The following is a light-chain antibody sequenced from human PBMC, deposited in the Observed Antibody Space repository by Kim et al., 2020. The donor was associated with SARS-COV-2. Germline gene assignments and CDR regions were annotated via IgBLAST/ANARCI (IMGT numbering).Light chain of an antibody. CDR2: RAS. J-gene: IGKJ1*01. Sequence: DIQMTQSPSTLSASVGDRVTISCRASQSISSWLAWYQQKPGKAPKLLIYRASSLESGVPSRFSDTGSGTEFTLTISSLQPDDFATYYCKQYNSPWRFGQGTKVDIK. CDR1: QSISSW. CDR3: KQYNSPWR. V-gene: IGKV1-5*03.